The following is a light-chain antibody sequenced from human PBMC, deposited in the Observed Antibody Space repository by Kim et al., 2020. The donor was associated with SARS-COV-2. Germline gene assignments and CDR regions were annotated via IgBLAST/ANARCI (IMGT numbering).Light chain of an antibody. CDR1: SSDVGGYDY. Sequence: QSALTQPRSVSGSPGQSVTIFCTGTSSDVGGYDYVSWYQQHPGKVPNLMIYDVNSRTSGVPDRFSGSKSGNTASLSISGRQADDEGYYYCCSYAGRYSAVFGGGSQLTVL. CDR3: CSYAGRYSAV. CDR2: DVN. V-gene: IGLV2-11*01. J-gene: IGLJ7*01.